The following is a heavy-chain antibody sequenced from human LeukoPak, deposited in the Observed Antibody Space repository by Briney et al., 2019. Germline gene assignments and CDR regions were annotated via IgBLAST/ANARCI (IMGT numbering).Heavy chain of an antibody. J-gene: IGHJ6*04. CDR3: AELGITMIGGV. CDR2: IKQDGSEK. V-gene: IGHV3-7*01. D-gene: IGHD3-10*02. CDR1: GFTVSSKY. Sequence: GGSLRLSCAASGFTVSSKYMSWVRQVPGKGLEWVANIKQDGSEKYYVDSVKGRCTISRDNAKNSLYLQMNSLRAEDTAVYYCAELGITMIGGVWGKGTTVTISS.